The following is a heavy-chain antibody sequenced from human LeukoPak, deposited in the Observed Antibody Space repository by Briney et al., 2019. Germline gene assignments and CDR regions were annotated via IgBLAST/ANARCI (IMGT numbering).Heavy chain of an antibody. CDR2: INWNGGST. V-gene: IGHV3-20*04. CDR1: GFTFDDYG. Sequence: GGSLRLSCAASGFTFDDYGMSWVRQAPEKGLEWVSGINWNGGSTGYADSVKGRFTISRDNSKNTLHLQMNSLRAEDTAVYYCARDNGVTAVAGHFDYWGQGTLVTVSS. D-gene: IGHD6-19*01. CDR3: ARDNGVTAVAGHFDY. J-gene: IGHJ4*02.